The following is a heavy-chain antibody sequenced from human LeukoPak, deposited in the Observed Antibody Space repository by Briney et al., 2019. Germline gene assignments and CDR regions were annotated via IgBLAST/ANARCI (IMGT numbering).Heavy chain of an antibody. Sequence: GGFLRLSCAASGFTFSSYWMSWVRQAPGKGLEWAANIKQDGSEKYYVDSVKGRFTISRDNAKNSLYLQMNSLRAEDTAVYYCARVRRYSSSWGYYFDYWGQGTLVTVSS. J-gene: IGHJ4*02. D-gene: IGHD6-13*01. CDR2: IKQDGSEK. CDR1: GFTFSSYW. V-gene: IGHV3-7*01. CDR3: ARVRRYSSSWGYYFDY.